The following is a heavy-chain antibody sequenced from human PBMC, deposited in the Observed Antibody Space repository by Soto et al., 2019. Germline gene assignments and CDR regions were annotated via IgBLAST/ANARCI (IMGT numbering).Heavy chain of an antibody. CDR2: IYYSGST. D-gene: IGHD2-2*01. V-gene: IGHV4-31*03. CDR1: GGSISSGGYY. Sequence: PSETLSLTCTVSGGSISSGGYYWSWIRQHPGKGLEWIGYIYYSGSTYYNPSLKSRVTISVDTSKNQFSLKLSSVTAADTAVYYCARGIVVVPAPYYYYYMDVWGKGTTVTVSS. J-gene: IGHJ6*03. CDR3: ARGIVVVPAPYYYYYMDV.